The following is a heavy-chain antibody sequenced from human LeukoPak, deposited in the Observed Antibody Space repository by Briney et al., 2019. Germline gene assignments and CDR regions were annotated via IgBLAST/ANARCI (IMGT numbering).Heavy chain of an antibody. CDR1: GFPFSRNA. J-gene: IGHJ4*02. V-gene: IGHV3-23*01. CDR3: AKGPRFLEWLSPDPYFDY. Sequence: GGSLRLSCAASGFPFSRNAMSWVRKAPGKGLEWVPAISGSGGRTYYADSVKGRFTISRDNSKNTLYLQMNSLRAEDTAVYYCAKGPRFLEWLSPDPYFDYWGQGTLVTVSS. D-gene: IGHD3-3*01. CDR2: ISGSGGRT.